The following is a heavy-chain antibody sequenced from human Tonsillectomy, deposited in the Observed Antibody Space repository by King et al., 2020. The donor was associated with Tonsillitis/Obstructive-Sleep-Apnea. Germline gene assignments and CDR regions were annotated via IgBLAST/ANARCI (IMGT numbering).Heavy chain of an antibody. V-gene: IGHV4-31*01. D-gene: IGHD3-3*01. CDR1: GGSISSGGYY. Sequence: QLQESGPGLVKPSQTLSLTCTVSGGSISSGGYYWSWIRQHPGKGLEWIVYIYYSGSTYYNPSLKSLVTISVDTSKNQFSLKLSSVTAADTAVYYCAIVPRITIFGVAHAFDIWGQGTMVTVSS. J-gene: IGHJ3*02. CDR2: IYYSGST. CDR3: AIVPRITIFGVAHAFDI.